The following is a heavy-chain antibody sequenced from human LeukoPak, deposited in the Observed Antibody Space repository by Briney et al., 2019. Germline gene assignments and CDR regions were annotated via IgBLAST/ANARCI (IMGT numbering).Heavy chain of an antibody. Sequence: SETLSLTCTVSGGSISSYYWSWIRQPAGKGLEWIGRIYTSGSTNYNASLKSRVSMSVDTSKNQFSLDLSSVTAADTAVYYCARQKCTSTSCLTKNAFDIWGQGTMVTVSS. V-gene: IGHV4-4*07. D-gene: IGHD2-2*01. CDR2: IYTSGST. J-gene: IGHJ3*02. CDR1: GGSISSYY. CDR3: ARQKCTSTSCLTKNAFDI.